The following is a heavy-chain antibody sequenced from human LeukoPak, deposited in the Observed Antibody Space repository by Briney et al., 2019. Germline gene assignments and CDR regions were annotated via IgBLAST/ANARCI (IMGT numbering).Heavy chain of an antibody. V-gene: IGHV1-46*01. CDR3: ARDPQGSLPSDV. Sequence: ASVKVSCKASGNTFTSYYIHWVRQAPGQGLEWMGIINASGGGTSYAPKFQGRITVTRDMSTSEVYMELSSLRSEDTAVYYCARDPQGSLPSDVWGKGTTVTVSS. D-gene: IGHD2-15*01. CDR2: INASGGGT. CDR1: GNTFTSYY. J-gene: IGHJ6*04.